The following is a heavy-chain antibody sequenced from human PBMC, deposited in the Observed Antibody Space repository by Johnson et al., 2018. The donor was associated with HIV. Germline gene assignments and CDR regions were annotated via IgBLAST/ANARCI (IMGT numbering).Heavy chain of an antibody. CDR1: GFTFSSYA. J-gene: IGHJ3*02. CDR2: ISYDGSNK. D-gene: IGHD5-18*01. CDR3: GRPRIQLWSLDAFDI. V-gene: IGHV3-30*04. Sequence: QVQLVESGGGVVQPGRSLRLSCAASGFTFSSYAMHWVRQAPGKGLAWVAVISYDGSNKYYADSVKGRFTISRDNSKNTLYLQMNSLRGEDTAVYYCGRPRIQLWSLDAFDIWGQGTMVTVSS.